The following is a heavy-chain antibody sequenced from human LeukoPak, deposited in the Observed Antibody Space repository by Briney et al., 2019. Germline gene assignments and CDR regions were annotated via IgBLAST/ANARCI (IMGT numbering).Heavy chain of an antibody. D-gene: IGHD7-27*01. CDR2: IYPGDSNT. CDR3: ARHLTGDNFDS. J-gene: IGHJ4*02. Sequence: GESLKISCQGSGYRFTSYWIAWVRPMPGKGLEWMGIIYPGDSNTKYSPSFQGQVTISSDKSINTAYLQWSSLKASDTAMYYCARHLTGDNFDSWGQGTLVTVSS. CDR1: GYRFTSYW. V-gene: IGHV5-51*01.